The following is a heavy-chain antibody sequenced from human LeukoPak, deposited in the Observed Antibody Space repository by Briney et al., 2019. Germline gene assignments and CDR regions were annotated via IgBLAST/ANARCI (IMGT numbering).Heavy chain of an antibody. Sequence: GGSLRLSCVASGFTSRSFGMSWVRQSPGKGLEWVAGMTGTGVGTYYADSVKGRFTISRDNSKNTLYLQMSSLRAEDTAIYYCAKGLISITETTNDWFDPWGQGTLVTVSS. CDR1: GFTSRSFG. CDR2: MTGTGVGT. J-gene: IGHJ5*02. CDR3: AKGLISITETTNDWFDP. D-gene: IGHD1-20*01. V-gene: IGHV3-23*01.